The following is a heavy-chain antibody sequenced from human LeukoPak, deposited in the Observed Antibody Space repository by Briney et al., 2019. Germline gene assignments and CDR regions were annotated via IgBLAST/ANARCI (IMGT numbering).Heavy chain of an antibody. V-gene: IGHV3-23*01. J-gene: IGHJ4*02. D-gene: IGHD3-22*01. CDR1: GFTFSSYA. Sequence: GGSLRLSCAASGFTFSSYAMSWVRQAPGKGLEWLSGISDSGDVTNYADSVKGRFTISRDNSKNTVYLEMNSLRAEDTAVYYCVKAVVSTGGHFDYWGQGTLVTVSS. CDR2: ISDSGDVT. CDR3: VKAVVSTGGHFDY.